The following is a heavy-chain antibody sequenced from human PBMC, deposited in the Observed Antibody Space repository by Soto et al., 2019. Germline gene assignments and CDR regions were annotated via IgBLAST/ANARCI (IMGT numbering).Heavy chain of an antibody. V-gene: IGHV3-11*01. CDR1: GFTFSDYY. CDR2: ISSSGSTI. J-gene: IGHJ5*02. Sequence: QVQLVESGGGLVKPGGSLRLSCAASGFTFSDYYMSWIRQAPGKGLEWVSYISSSGSTIYYADSVKGRFTISRDNAKNALYLQMNSLRAEDTAVYYCARNQGYCSSTSCYPWFDPWGQGTLVTVSS. D-gene: IGHD2-2*01. CDR3: ARNQGYCSSTSCYPWFDP.